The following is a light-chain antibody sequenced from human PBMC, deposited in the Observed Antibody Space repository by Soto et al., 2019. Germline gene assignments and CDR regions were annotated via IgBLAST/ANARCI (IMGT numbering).Light chain of an antibody. CDR3: QQYNNWPGT. Sequence: EIVLTQSPGTLSVSPGERATLSCRASQSVSSKLAWYQQKPGQAPRLLFYGASTGATGIPARFGGSGSETEFTLSISSLQSEDFAVYHCQQYNNWPGTFGQGTKV. CDR1: QSVSSK. J-gene: IGKJ1*01. CDR2: GAS. V-gene: IGKV3-15*01.